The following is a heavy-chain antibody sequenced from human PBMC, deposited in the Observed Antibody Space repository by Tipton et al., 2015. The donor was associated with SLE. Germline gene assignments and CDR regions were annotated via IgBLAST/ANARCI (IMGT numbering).Heavy chain of an antibody. D-gene: IGHD1-14*01. V-gene: IGHV6-1*01. CDR2: TYYRSKWNN. CDR1: GDSVSSTSVA. CDR3: ARGEPLNFVF. J-gene: IGHJ4*02. Sequence: GLVKPSQTLSLTCAISGDSVSSTSVAWNWIRQSTSRGLEWLGRTYYRSKWNNDYAVSVQSRITINPDTSKNQFSLQLNSVTPEDTAVYYCARGEPLNFVFWGQGTQVTVSS.